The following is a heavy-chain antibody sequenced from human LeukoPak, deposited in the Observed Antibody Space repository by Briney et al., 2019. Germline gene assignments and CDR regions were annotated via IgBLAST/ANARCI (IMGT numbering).Heavy chain of an antibody. Sequence: GGSLRLSCAASGFTVSSNYMSWVRQAPGKGLEWVSIIYSGGTTYYADSVKGRFTISRDNPKNTLYLQMNSLRAEDTAVYYCARDSRRAYSGYDMWGQGTLVTVSS. D-gene: IGHD5-12*01. CDR3: ARDSRRAYSGYDM. J-gene: IGHJ4*02. V-gene: IGHV3-53*01. CDR1: GFTVSSNY. CDR2: IYSGGTT.